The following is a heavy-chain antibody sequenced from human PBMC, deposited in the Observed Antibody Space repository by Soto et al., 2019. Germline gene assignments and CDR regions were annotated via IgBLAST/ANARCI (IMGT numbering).Heavy chain of an antibody. J-gene: IGHJ3*02. CDR1: GYTFASYG. CDR3: ARGPYSYYYDSSGYLSRGAFDI. V-gene: IGHV1-18*01. CDR2: ISAYNGNT. Sequence: SVKVSCQASGYTFASYGISWVRQAPVQGLEWMGWISAYNGNTNYAQKLQGRVTMTTDTSTSTAYMELRSLRSDETAVYYCARGPYSYYYDSSGYLSRGAFDIWGQGTMVTVSS. D-gene: IGHD3-22*01.